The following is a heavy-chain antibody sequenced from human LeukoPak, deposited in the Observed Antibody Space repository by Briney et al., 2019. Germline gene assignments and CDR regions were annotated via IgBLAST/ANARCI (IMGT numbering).Heavy chain of an antibody. CDR2: ISSGRSSI. CDR3: ARTATDTGEFAY. V-gene: IGHV3-21*01. J-gene: IGHJ4*02. CDR1: GFTFSSYS. D-gene: IGHD3-16*01. Sequence: NTGGSLTLSCAPSGFTFSSYSMTWVRQASGNGLECVSSISSGRSSIYYADSVKGRFSISRDDAKNSLYLQMNSLRAEDTAVYYCARTATDTGEFAYWGQGTLVTVSS.